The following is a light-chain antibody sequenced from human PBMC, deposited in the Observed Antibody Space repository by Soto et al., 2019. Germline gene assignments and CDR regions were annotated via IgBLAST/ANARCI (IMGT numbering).Light chain of an antibody. CDR1: QSVGSNY. CDR2: AAF. Sequence: EIVLTQSPGTLSLSPGERATLSCRASQSVGSNYLAWYQQKPGQAPRLLIYAAFGRATGIPDRFSGSGSGTDFTLTISRLEPKDSAVYYCQQYGSSPWTFGQGTKVEIK. J-gene: IGKJ1*01. CDR3: QQYGSSPWT. V-gene: IGKV3-20*01.